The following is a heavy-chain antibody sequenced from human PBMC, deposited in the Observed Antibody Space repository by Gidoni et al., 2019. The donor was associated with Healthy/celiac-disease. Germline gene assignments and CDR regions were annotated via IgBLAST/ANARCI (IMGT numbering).Heavy chain of an antibody. Sequence: QVQLQESGPGLVKPSQTLSLTCPDSGGSISSGSYYWSWIRQPAGKGLEWIGRIYTSGSTNSNPSLKSRVTISVDTSKNQFSLKLSSVTAADTAVYYCAREQRIAVAGGNFDYWGQGTLVTVSS. V-gene: IGHV4-61*02. CDR3: AREQRIAVAGGNFDY. J-gene: IGHJ4*02. CDR1: GGSISSGSYY. D-gene: IGHD6-19*01. CDR2: IYTSGST.